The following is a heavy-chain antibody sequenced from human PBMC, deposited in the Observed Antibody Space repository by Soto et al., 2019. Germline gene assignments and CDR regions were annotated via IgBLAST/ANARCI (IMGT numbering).Heavy chain of an antibody. CDR3: ARGIVATIYGMDV. CDR1: GGTFSSYA. J-gene: IGHJ6*02. Sequence: SVKVSCKASGGTFSSYAISWVRQAPGQGLEWMGGIIPIFGTANYAQKFQGRVTITADESTCTAYMELSSLRSEDTAVYYCARGIVATIYGMDVWGQGTTVTVSS. CDR2: IIPIFGTA. V-gene: IGHV1-69*13. D-gene: IGHD5-12*01.